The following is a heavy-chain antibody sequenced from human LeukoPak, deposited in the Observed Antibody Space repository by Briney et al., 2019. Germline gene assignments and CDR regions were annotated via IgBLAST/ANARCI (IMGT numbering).Heavy chain of an antibody. CDR1: GFTFSSYA. Sequence: SGGSLRLSCAASGFTFSSYAMSWVRQAPGKGLEWVSAITSSGGSTYYADSVKGRFTISRDNSKNTLYMQMSSLRADDTAVYYCARGSHGDHDYWGQGTLVTASS. CDR3: ARGSHGDHDY. V-gene: IGHV3-23*01. J-gene: IGHJ4*02. D-gene: IGHD4-17*01. CDR2: ITSSGGST.